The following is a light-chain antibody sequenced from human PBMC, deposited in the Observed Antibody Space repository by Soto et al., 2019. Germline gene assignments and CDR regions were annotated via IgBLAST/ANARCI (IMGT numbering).Light chain of an antibody. CDR3: QQRSNWPIT. V-gene: IGKV3D-20*02. CDR1: QSVSSNS. CDR2: SAS. J-gene: IGKJ5*01. Sequence: EIVLTQSPGTLSLSPGEGDTLSCRASQSVSSNSLAWYQQKPGQAPRLLIYSASTRATGIPDRFSGSGSGTDFTLTISSLDPEDFAVYYCQQRSNWPITFGQGTRLENK.